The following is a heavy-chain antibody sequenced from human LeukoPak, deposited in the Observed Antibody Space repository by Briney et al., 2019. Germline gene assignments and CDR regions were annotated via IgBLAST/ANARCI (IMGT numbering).Heavy chain of an antibody. J-gene: IGHJ6*03. D-gene: IGHD3-22*01. CDR2: IYTSGST. CDR3: ARDAPGDYYDSSGGRYYYYYYMDV. Sequence: SQTLSLTCTVSGGSISSGSYYWIWIRQPAGKGLEWIGRIYTSGSTNYNPSLKSRVTISVDTSKNQFSLKLSSVTAADTAVYYCARDAPGDYYDSSGGRYYYYYYMDVWGKGTTVTVSS. V-gene: IGHV4-61*02. CDR1: GGSISSGSYY.